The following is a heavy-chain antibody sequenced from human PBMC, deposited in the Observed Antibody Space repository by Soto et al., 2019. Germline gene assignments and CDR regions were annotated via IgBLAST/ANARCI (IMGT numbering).Heavy chain of an antibody. V-gene: IGHV1-3*01. J-gene: IGHJ4*02. CDR2: INAGNGNT. D-gene: IGHD3-3*01. CDR3: ARGRYDFWSGSTDDY. Sequence: ASVKGSCKASGYTFTSYAMHWVRQAPGQRLEWMGWINAGNGNTKYSQKFQGRVTITRDTSASTAYMELSSLRSEDTAVYYCARGRYDFWSGSTDDYWGQGTLVTVSS. CDR1: GYTFTSYA.